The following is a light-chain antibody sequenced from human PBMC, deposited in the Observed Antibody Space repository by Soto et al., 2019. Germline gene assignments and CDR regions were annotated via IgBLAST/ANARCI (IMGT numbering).Light chain of an antibody. Sequence: EIVMTQSPATLSVSPGERATLSCRASQGVSSNLAWYQQKPGQAPRLLIYGASTWDTGIPARFSGSGSGTEVTLTISSLQSKDFAIYYFQQYDNWPWTFGPGTKVEIK. CDR2: GAS. V-gene: IGKV3-15*01. J-gene: IGKJ1*01. CDR3: QQYDNWPWT. CDR1: QGVSSN.